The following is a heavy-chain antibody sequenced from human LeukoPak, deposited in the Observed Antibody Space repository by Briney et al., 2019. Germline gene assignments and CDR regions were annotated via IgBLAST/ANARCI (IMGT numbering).Heavy chain of an antibody. CDR2: INHSRST. V-gene: IGHV4-34*01. Sequence: SETLSLTCAVYGGSFSGYYWSWIRQPPGKGLEWIGEINHSRSTNYNPSLKSRVTISVDTSKNQFSLKLSSVTAADTAVYYCARRARAIFGVVTLSGPPDYWGQGTLVTVSS. CDR1: GGSFSGYY. CDR3: ARRARAIFGVVTLSGPPDY. D-gene: IGHD3-3*01. J-gene: IGHJ4*02.